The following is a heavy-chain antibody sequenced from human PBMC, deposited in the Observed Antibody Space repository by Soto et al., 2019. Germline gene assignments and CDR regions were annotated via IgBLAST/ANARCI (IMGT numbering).Heavy chain of an antibody. V-gene: IGHV3-7*01. D-gene: IGHD2-2*01. CDR3: ARDSHCSSTSCYVSFDY. Sequence: PGGSLRLSCAASGFTFSSYWMIWVRQAPGKGLEWVANIKQDGSEKYYVDSVKGRFTISRDNAKNSLYLQMNSLRAEDTAVYYCARDSHCSSTSCYVSFDYWGQGTLVTVSS. CDR1: GFTFSSYW. CDR2: IKQDGSEK. J-gene: IGHJ4*02.